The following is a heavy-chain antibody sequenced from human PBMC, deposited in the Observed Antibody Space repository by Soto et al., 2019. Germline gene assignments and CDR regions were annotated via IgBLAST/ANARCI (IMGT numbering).Heavy chain of an antibody. Sequence: PXGSLRLSCAASGFTLSNYAMHLVRKAPGRGLEWVAVISYDGSDKYNANSVKGRFTISRDNSKNTLYLQMNSLRAEDTAVYYCARDTGPNGYNYYYFGMDASGHGTTVTVSS. CDR3: ARDTGPNGYNYYYFGMDA. CDR1: GFTLSNYA. J-gene: IGHJ6*02. CDR2: ISYDGSDK. D-gene: IGHD5-18*01. V-gene: IGHV3-30-3*01.